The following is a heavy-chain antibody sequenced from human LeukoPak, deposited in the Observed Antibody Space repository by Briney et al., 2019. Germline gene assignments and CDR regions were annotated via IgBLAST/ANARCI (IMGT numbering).Heavy chain of an antibody. J-gene: IGHJ4*02. CDR1: GFTFSSYW. V-gene: IGHV3-7*01. CDR3: AKGGGSRGPGFDY. CDR2: IKQDGSEK. Sequence: QAGGSLRLSCAASGFTFSSYWMSWVRQAPGKGLEWVANIKQDGSEKYYVDSVKGRFTISRDNAKNSLYLQMNSLRAEDTAVYYCAKGGGSRGPGFDYWGQGTLVTVSS. D-gene: IGHD1-26*01.